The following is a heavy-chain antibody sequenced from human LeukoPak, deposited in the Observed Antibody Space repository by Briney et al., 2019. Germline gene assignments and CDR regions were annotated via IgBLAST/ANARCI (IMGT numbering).Heavy chain of an antibody. CDR1: GFTFSSYA. CDR2: ISGSGGST. CDR3: AKGGDVLRYFDWLSKVYFDY. V-gene: IGHV3-23*01. D-gene: IGHD3-9*01. Sequence: GGSLRLSCAASGFTFSSYAMSWVRQAPGKGLEWVSAISGSGGSTYYADSVKGRFTISRDNSKNTLYLQMNSLRAEDTAVYYCAKGGDVLRYFDWLSKVYFDYWGQGTLVTVSS. J-gene: IGHJ4*02.